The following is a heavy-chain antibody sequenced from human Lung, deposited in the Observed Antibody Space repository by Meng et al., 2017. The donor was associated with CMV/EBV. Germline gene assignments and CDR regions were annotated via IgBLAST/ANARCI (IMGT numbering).Heavy chain of an antibody. D-gene: IGHD3-22*01. CDR1: GDSVSSNSAA. CDR2: TYYRSKWYD. Sequence: SCAISGDSVSSNSAAWNWIRQSPSRGLEWLGRTYYRSKWYDDYAMAVKSRITINPDTSKNQFSLQLNSVTPEDTAVYYCARDYYDSGAYYYTEEYYHGLDVWGQGTTVNVSS. CDR3: ARDYYDSGAYYYTEEYYHGLDV. V-gene: IGHV6-1*01. J-gene: IGHJ6*02.